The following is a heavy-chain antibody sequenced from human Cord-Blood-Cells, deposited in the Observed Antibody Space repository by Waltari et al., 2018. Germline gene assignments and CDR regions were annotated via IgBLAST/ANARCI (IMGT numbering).Heavy chain of an antibody. CDR2: IYYSGST. CDR3: ARRGYCSGGSCYGLYYFDY. V-gene: IGHV4-39*01. D-gene: IGHD2-15*01. J-gene: IGHJ4*02. CDR1: GGSISSSSYY. Sequence: QLQLQESGPGLVKPSETLSLTCTVSGGSISSSSYYRGWLRAPPGQGLEWIGSIYYSGSTYYNPSLKSRVTISVDTSKNQFSLKLSSVTAADTAVYYCARRGYCSGGSCYGLYYFDYWGQGTLVTVSS.